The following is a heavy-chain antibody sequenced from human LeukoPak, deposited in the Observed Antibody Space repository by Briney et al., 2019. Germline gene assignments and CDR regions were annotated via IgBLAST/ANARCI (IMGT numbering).Heavy chain of an antibody. CDR3: ARDKRYYGDYSWFDY. CDR2: IGAYNGNT. D-gene: IGHD4-17*01. CDR1: GYTFTSYG. Sequence: ASVKVSCKASGYTFTSYGISWVRQAPGQGLEWMGWIGAYNGNTNYAQKLQGRVTMTTDTSTSTAYMELRSLRSDDTAVYYCARDKRYYGDYSWFDYWGQGTLVTVSS. V-gene: IGHV1-18*01. J-gene: IGHJ4*02.